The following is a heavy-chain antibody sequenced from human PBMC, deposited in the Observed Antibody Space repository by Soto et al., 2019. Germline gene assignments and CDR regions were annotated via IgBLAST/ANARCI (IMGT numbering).Heavy chain of an antibody. CDR2: IGGAFDT. CDR1: GFTFSPYA. CDR3: AKAAPGALHFAQ. Sequence: EVQLLESGGGLVQPGGSLRLSCVASGFTFSPYAMSWVRQAPGKGPEWVSIIGGAFDTYYADSVKERFTITRANFKNIVDLQMNSLRVADPAVYYCAKAAPGALHFAQWGQGTLVTVSS. J-gene: IGHJ1*01. V-gene: IGHV3-23*01. D-gene: IGHD7-27*01.